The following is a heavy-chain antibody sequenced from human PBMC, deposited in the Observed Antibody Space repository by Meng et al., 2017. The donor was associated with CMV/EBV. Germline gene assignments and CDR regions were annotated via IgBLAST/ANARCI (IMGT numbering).Heavy chain of an antibody. D-gene: IGHD2-2*01. CDR2: IYYSGST. CDR1: GGSSSRGDYD. J-gene: IGHJ4*02. V-gene: IGHV4-30-4*08. Sequence: VQLQESGPGLVRPSQTLSLTCTVSGGSSSRGDYDWSWIRQPPGKGLEWIGYIYYSGSTYYNPSLKSRVTISVDTSKNQFSLKLSSVTAADTAVYYCARVGRTSCYDYWGQGTLVTVSS. CDR3: ARVGRTSCYDY.